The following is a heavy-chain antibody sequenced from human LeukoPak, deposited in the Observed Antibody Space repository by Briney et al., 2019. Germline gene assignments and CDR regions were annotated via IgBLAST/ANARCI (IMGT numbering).Heavy chain of an antibody. V-gene: IGHV3-23*01. D-gene: IGHD3-22*01. J-gene: IGHJ4*02. Sequence: TGGSLRLSCAASGFTFSSYAMSWVRQAPGEGLEWVSSITGSGASTYYADSVKGRFTISRDNSKNTLYLQMNSLRAEDTAVYYCAKLDYYDSHWGQGTLVTVSS. CDR3: AKLDYYDSH. CDR1: GFTFSSYA. CDR2: ITGSGAST.